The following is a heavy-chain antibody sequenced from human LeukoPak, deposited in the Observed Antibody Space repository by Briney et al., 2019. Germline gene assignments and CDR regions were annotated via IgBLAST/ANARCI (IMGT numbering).Heavy chain of an antibody. Sequence: GGSLRLSCAASGFTFSSYGMHWVRQAPGKGLEWVAVIWYDGSNKYYADSVKGRFTISRDNSKNTLYLQMNSLRAEDTAVYYCARDSCSSTSCYEGGAFDIWGQGTMVTVSS. J-gene: IGHJ3*02. V-gene: IGHV3-33*01. D-gene: IGHD2-2*01. CDR1: GFTFSSYG. CDR3: ARDSCSSTSCYEGGAFDI. CDR2: IWYDGSNK.